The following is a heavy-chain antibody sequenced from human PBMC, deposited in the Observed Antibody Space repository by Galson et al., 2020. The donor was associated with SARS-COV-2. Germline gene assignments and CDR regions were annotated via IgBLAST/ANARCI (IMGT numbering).Heavy chain of an antibody. V-gene: IGHV4-4*07. CDR3: ASTYYYGGADAFDI. D-gene: IGHD3-10*01. CDR1: GGSISSYY. CDR2: IYTSGST. Sequence: TLSLTCTVSGGSISSYYWSWIRQPAGKGLEWIGRIYTSGSTNYNPSLKSRVTMSVDTSKNQFSLKLSSVTAADTAVYYCASTYYYGGADAFDIWGQGTMVTVSS. J-gene: IGHJ3*02.